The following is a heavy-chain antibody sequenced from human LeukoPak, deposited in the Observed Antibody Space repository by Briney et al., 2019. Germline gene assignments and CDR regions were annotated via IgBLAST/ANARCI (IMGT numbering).Heavy chain of an antibody. CDR1: GFTFSGYA. J-gene: IGHJ6*04. CDR2: ISGSGGST. CDR3: AELGITMIGGV. V-gene: IGHV3-23*01. D-gene: IGHD3-10*02. Sequence: GGSLRLSCAASGFTFSGYAMSWVRQAPGKGLEWVSTISGSGGSTYYADSVKGRFTISRDNSKNTLYLQMNSLRAEDTAVYYCAELGITMIGGVWGKGTTVTISS.